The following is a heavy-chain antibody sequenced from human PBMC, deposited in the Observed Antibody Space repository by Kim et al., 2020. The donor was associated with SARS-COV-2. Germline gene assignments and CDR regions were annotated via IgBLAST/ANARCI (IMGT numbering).Heavy chain of an antibody. Sequence: GGSLRLSCAASGFTFSNYWMNWIRQAPGKGLEWVAKIKQDGSEKYYVDSVKGRFTISRDNAKNSLPLQMNSLRAEDTAVYYCASGGVAWTGGSWGQGTL. D-gene: IGHD3-16*01. CDR1: GFTFSNYW. J-gene: IGHJ5*02. CDR2: IKQDGSEK. V-gene: IGHV3-7*01. CDR3: ASGGVAWTGGS.